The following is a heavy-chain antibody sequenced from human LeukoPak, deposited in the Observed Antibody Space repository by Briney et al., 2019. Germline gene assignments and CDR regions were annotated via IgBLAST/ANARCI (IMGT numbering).Heavy chain of an antibody. CDR2: ITDSGDST. CDR3: AKAPTRYCSGGSCYPLDC. J-gene: IGHJ4*02. V-gene: IGHV3-23*01. Sequence: GGSLRLSCTASGFTFNNYGMTWVRQSPTKWLEWLSSITDSGDSTYYADSVKGRFTMSRDNSKNTLYLQMNSLRADDSAVYYCAKAPTRYCSGGSCYPLDCWGQGTLVTVSS. CDR1: GFTFNNYG. D-gene: IGHD2-15*01.